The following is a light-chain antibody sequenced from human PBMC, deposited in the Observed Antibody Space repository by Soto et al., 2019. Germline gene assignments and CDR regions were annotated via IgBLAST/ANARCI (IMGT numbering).Light chain of an antibody. Sequence: EIVMTQSPATLSVSPGEGATLSCKASQNVYNNLAWYQQRPGQPPRLLIYDASTRATVISARFSGSGYGTEFTLTTSSLQSEDFAVYFCQQCRNWPLTFGGGTKVEIK. CDR3: QQCRNWPLT. V-gene: IGKV3-15*01. CDR2: DAS. CDR1: QNVYNN. J-gene: IGKJ4*01.